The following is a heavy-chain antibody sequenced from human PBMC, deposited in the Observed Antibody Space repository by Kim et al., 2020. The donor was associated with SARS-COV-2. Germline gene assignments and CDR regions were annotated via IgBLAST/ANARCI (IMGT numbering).Heavy chain of an antibody. V-gene: IGHV3-23*01. CDR2: GST. D-gene: IGHD2-15*01. J-gene: IGHJ4*02. Sequence: GSTYYADSVKGRFTISRDNSKNTLYLQMNSLRAEDTAVYYCAKVLVLPDYWGQGTLVTVSS. CDR3: AKVLVLPDY.